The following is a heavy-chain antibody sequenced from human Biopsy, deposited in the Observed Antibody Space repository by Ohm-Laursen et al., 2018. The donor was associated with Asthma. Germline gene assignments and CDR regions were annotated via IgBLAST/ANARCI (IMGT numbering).Heavy chain of an antibody. CDR2: INSGFGTT. Sequence: SSVKVSCKSLGGTFNTYVIGWVRQAPGQGLEWMGGINSGFGTTTYPQKFQDRVTITADDSTSTVYMELSSLRSEGTAVYYCARKAGSCISRTCYSLDFWGQGTLVTVSS. CDR3: ARKAGSCISRTCYSLDF. CDR1: GGTFNTYV. D-gene: IGHD2-2*01. J-gene: IGHJ4*02. V-gene: IGHV1-69*01.